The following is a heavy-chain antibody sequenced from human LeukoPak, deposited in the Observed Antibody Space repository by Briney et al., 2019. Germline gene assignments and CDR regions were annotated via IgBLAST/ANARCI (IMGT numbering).Heavy chain of an antibody. CDR3: ARGRLRYFDWFSLGPSRGAFDI. Sequence: PSETLSLTCTVSGGSISSGGYYWSWIRQHPGKGLEWIGYIYYSGSTYYNPSLKSRVTISVDTSKNQFSLKLSSVTAADTAVYYCARGRLRYFDWFSLGPSRGAFDIWGQGTMVTVSS. J-gene: IGHJ3*02. V-gene: IGHV4-31*03. D-gene: IGHD3-9*01. CDR2: IYYSGST. CDR1: GGSISSGGYY.